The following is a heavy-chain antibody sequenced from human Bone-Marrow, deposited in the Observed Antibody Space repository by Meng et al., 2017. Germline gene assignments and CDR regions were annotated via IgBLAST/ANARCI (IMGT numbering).Heavy chain of an antibody. Sequence: ASVKVSCKASGYTFTSYGISWVRQAPGQGLEWMGWISAYNGNTNYAQKLQGRVTMTTDTSTSTAYMELRSLRSDDTAVYYCARSLVAARWPYYYYGMDVWGQGTTVTVSS. V-gene: IGHV1-18*01. CDR2: ISAYNGNT. J-gene: IGHJ6*02. CDR1: GYTFTSYG. CDR3: ARSLVAARWPYYYYGMDV. D-gene: IGHD6-6*01.